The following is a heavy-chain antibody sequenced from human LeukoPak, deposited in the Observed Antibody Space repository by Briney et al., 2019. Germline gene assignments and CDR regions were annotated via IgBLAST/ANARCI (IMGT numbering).Heavy chain of an antibody. CDR2: INPSGGST. CDR1: GYTFTSYY. J-gene: IGHJ6*02. V-gene: IGHV1-46*01. D-gene: IGHD3-10*01. CDR3: ARESPSPGITMVRGAETYYYYYGMDV. Sequence: ASVKASCKASGYTFTSYYMHWVRQAPGQGLEWMGIINPSGGSTSYAQKFQGRVTMTRVTSTSTVYMELSSLRSEDTAVYYCARESPSPGITMVRGAETYYYYYGMDVWGQGTTVTVSS.